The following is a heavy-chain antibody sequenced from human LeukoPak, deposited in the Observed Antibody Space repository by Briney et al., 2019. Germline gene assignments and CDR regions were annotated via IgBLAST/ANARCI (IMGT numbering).Heavy chain of an antibody. V-gene: IGHV1-18*01. D-gene: IGHD2-2*01. CDR3: ARDPTYCSSTSCPYYYMDV. CDR2: ISAYNGNT. Sequence: ASVKVSCKASGYTFTSYGISWVRQAPGQGLEWMGWISAYNGNTNYAQKLQGRVTMTTDTSTSTAYMELRSLISDDTAVYYCARDPTYCSSTSCPYYYMDVWGKGTTVTVSS. CDR1: GYTFTSYG. J-gene: IGHJ6*03.